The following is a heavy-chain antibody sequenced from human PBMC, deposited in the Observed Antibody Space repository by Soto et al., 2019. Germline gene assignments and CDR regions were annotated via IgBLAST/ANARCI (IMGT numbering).Heavy chain of an antibody. D-gene: IGHD3-22*01. V-gene: IGHV3-30-3*01. CDR3: ARARSSGYWTYGMDV. J-gene: IGHJ6*02. CDR2: ISNDGSNK. CDR1: GFTFSSYA. Sequence: QVQLVESGGGVVQPGRSLRLSCAASGFTFSSYALHWVRQAPGKGLDWVAVISNDGSNKYYADSVKGRFTISRDNSKNTLYLQRNSLRVEDTAVYYCARARSSGYWTYGMDVWGQGTTVTVS.